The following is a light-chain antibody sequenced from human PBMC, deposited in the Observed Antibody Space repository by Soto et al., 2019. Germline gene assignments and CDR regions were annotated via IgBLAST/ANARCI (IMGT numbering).Light chain of an antibody. CDR2: ENN. V-gene: IGLV1-51*02. CDR3: GTWDSSLSAWV. Sequence: QSVLTQPPSVSAAPGQKVTISCSGSNSNIGNNYVSWYQQLPGTAPKLLIYENNKRPSGIPDRFSGSKSGTSATLGTTGLQTGDEADYYCGTWDSSLSAWVFGGGTKLTVL. J-gene: IGLJ3*02. CDR1: NSNIGNNY.